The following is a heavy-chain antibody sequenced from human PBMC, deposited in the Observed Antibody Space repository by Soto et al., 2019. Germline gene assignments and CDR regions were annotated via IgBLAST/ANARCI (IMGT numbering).Heavy chain of an antibody. Sequence: QVQLQQWGAGLLKPSETLSLTCAVYGGSFSGYYWTRIRQPPGTGLGWIGEITHSGSTHYNPSPKXXVAISVDTSKNQFSLKLTSVTAADTAVYYCARDKIPGLFDYWGQGTLVSVSP. CDR3: ARDKIPGLFDY. D-gene: IGHD2-21*01. J-gene: IGHJ4*02. V-gene: IGHV4-34*01. CDR1: GGSFSGYY. CDR2: ITHSGST.